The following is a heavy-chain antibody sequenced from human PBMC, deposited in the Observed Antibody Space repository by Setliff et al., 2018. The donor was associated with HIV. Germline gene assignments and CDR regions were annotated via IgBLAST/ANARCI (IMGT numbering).Heavy chain of an antibody. CDR1: GGSISSYY. D-gene: IGHD6-19*01. V-gene: IGHV4-4*08. J-gene: IGHJ4*02. Sequence: SETLSLTCTVSGGSISSYYWSWIRLPPGKGLEWIGYIYTSGITNYNPSLKSRVTMSVDTSKNQFSLKLSSVTAADTAVYYCARDYSGWYYFDGWGQGTLVTVSS. CDR3: ARDYSGWYYFDG. CDR2: IYTSGIT.